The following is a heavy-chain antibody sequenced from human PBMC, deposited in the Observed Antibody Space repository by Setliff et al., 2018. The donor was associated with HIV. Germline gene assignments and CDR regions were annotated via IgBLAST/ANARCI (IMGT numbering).Heavy chain of an antibody. CDR1: GFTFSDYY. D-gene: IGHD6-13*01. J-gene: IGHJ4*02. CDR3: ARGVAAAGTDY. V-gene: IGHV3-11*05. Sequence: PGGSLRLSCAASGFTFSDYYMSWVRQAPGKGLEWVSYVSSSSSYIEYADSVKGRFTISRDNAKNSVYLQMNSLRAEDTAVYYCARGVAAAGTDYWGQGTLVTVSS. CDR2: VSSSSSYI.